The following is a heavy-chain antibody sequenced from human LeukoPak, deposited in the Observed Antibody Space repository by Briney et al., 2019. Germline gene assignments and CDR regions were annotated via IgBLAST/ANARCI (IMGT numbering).Heavy chain of an antibody. CDR1: GFIFSSYN. CDR3: ARDSNWGSEVLYYYYGMDV. D-gene: IGHD7-27*01. V-gene: IGHV3-21*04. J-gene: IGHJ6*02. Sequence: GGSLRLSCASSGFIFSSYNMNWVRQAPGKGLEWVSSISSVSEHILYADSVKGRFTISRDNAKNSLYLQMNSLRAEDTAVYYCARDSNWGSEVLYYYYGMDVWGQGTTVTVSS. CDR2: ISSVSEHI.